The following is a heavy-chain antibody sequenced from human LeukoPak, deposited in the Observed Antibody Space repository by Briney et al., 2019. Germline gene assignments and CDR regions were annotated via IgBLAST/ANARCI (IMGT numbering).Heavy chain of an antibody. CDR1: GGSISSLY. CDR3: ARDIWWDHDAFDI. D-gene: IGHD1-26*01. Sequence: SQTLSLICTVSGGSISSLYWSWIRQPVGKGLEWIGGIYTSGSTNYNPSHKSRVTMSVDSSKTQSPLKPSSVTAADTAVYYCARDIWWDHDAFDIWGQGTMVTVSS. J-gene: IGHJ3*02. V-gene: IGHV4-4*07. CDR2: IYTSGST.